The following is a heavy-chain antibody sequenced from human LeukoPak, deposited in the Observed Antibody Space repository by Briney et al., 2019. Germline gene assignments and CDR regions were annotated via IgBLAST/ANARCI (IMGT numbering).Heavy chain of an antibody. V-gene: IGHV4-39*07. CDR3: ARRGSGLNWFDP. J-gene: IGHJ5*02. CDR2: INYSGRA. Sequence: PSETLSLTCTVSGGSFSSSDYYWGWIRQPPGKGLEWIASINYSGRAYYNPSLKSRVTISVDTSKNQFSLKLNSVTAADTAVFYCARRGSGLNWFDPWGQGTLVTVSS. D-gene: IGHD3-16*01. CDR1: GGSFSSSDYY.